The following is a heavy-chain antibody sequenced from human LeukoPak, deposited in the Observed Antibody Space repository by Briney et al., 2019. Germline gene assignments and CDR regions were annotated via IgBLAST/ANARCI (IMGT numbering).Heavy chain of an antibody. CDR2: ICSGDFDT. CDR1: GYSFTRLW. D-gene: IGHD5-12*01. Sequence: GESLKIPCERSGYSFTRLWIVWARKLPGKGREGMRIICSGDFDTSYRPSFQGQVTISADKSNNTAYLQWSTLRAADTAMYYCARRVYSGYTDAFDIWGQGTMVTVSS. J-gene: IGHJ3*02. V-gene: IGHV5-51*01. CDR3: ARRVYSGYTDAFDI.